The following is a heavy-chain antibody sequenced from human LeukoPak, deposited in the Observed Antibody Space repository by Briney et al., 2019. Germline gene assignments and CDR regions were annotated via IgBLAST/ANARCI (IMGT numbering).Heavy chain of an antibody. CDR1: GGSFSGYY. J-gene: IGHJ4*02. CDR3: ARGNCSSTSCYMDY. Sequence: SETLSLTCAVYGGSFSGYYWSWIRQPPGRGLEWIGEINHSGSTNYNPSLKSRVTISVDTSKNQFSLKLSSVTAADTAVYYCARGNCSSTSCYMDYWGQGTLVTVSS. D-gene: IGHD2-2*02. V-gene: IGHV4-34*01. CDR2: INHSGST.